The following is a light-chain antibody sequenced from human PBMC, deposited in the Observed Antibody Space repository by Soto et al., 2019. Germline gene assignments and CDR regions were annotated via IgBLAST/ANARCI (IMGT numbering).Light chain of an antibody. CDR3: QDCGNWPLT. CDR2: DAS. V-gene: IGKV3-11*01. CDR1: QSVSSY. J-gene: IGKJ4*01. Sequence: DIVLTQSPATLSLSPGDRATLSCTASQSVSSYLAWYQQKPGQAPRLLNYDASNRATGIPARFSGSGSGTDFSLTLSSLEPEDFAVYYCQDCGNWPLTFGGGTKVEIK.